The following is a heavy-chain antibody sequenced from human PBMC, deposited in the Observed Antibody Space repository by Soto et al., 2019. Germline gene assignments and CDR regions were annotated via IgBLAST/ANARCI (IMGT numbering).Heavy chain of an antibody. V-gene: IGHV3-33*01. CDR3: TRDPLIAVAAYDAFDI. CDR2: YWYDGSNK. D-gene: IGHD6-19*01. Sequence: QVQLVESGGGVVQRGGSLRLLWGGAGIPVQSQGQQLGRPGPSQGRGVGAVYWYDGSNKYYADSVKGRYTISRDDSKNTVYLQMNSLGAEDTAVYYCTRDPLIAVAAYDAFDIWGQGTSVTVSS. CDR1: GIPVQSQG. J-gene: IGHJ3*02.